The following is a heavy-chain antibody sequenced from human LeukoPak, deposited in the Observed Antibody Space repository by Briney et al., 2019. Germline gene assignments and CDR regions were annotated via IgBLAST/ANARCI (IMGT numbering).Heavy chain of an antibody. D-gene: IGHD1-26*01. V-gene: IGHV3-48*01. CDR1: GFTFSSYS. J-gene: IGHJ4*02. Sequence: GGSLRLSCAASGFTFSSYSMNWVRQAPGKGLEWVSYISSSSGTIYYADSVKGRFTISRDNAKNSLYLQMNSLRAEDTAVYYCARAGATTVDYWGQGTLVTVSS. CDR3: ARAGATTVDY. CDR2: ISSSSGTI.